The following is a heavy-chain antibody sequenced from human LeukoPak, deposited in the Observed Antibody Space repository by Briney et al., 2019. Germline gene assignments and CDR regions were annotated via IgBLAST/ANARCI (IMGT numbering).Heavy chain of an antibody. CDR3: ARVASITMICDF. V-gene: IGHV3-74*01. Sequence: GGSLRLSCAASGFTFSSYWMHWVRQAPGKGLVWVSRINSDGSSTSYADSVKGRFTISRDNAKNTLYLQMNSLRAEDTAVYYCARVASITMICDFWGQGTLVTVSS. J-gene: IGHJ4*02. D-gene: IGHD3-22*01. CDR1: GFTFSSYW. CDR2: INSDGSST.